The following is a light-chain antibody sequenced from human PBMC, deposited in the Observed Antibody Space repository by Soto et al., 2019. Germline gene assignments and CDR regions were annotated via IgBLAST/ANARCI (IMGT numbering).Light chain of an antibody. CDR3: GTWDSSLSAFV. J-gene: IGLJ1*01. V-gene: IGLV1-51*02. CDR2: ENN. CDR1: SFNIGNNY. Sequence: QSVLTQPPSVSAAPGQKVTISCSGSSFNIGNNYVSWYQQLPGTAPKLFIYENNKRPSGILDRFSGSKSGTSATLGITGLQTGDEADYYCGTWDSSLSAFVFGTGTKVTVL.